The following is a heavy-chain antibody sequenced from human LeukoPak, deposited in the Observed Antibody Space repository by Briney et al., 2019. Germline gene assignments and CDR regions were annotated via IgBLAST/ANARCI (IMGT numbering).Heavy chain of an antibody. J-gene: IGHJ4*02. V-gene: IGHV1-2*02. CDR3: ARDLSMAAPGTDFDY. CDR2: FNPNSGGT. Sequence: APVTVSCQASGYTFTGYSVHWVRQAPGHGVECVGWFNPNSGGTKHALKFQGRVTMTRDTSISTAYMELSRLTSDDTAVYYCARDLSMAAPGTDFDYWGQGTLVTVSS. CDR1: GYTFTGYS. D-gene: IGHD6-13*01.